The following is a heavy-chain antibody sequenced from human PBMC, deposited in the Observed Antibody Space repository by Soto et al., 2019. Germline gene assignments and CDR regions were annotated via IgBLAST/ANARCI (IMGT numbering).Heavy chain of an antibody. CDR1: GGSISSGGYY. J-gene: IGHJ6*02. V-gene: IGHV4-61*08. CDR2: IHYSGST. CDR3: ARARYQLLHPYYYGMDV. D-gene: IGHD2-2*01. Sequence: SETLSLTCTVSGGSISSGGYYWSWIRQHPGKGLEWIGYIHYSGSTKSNPSLKSRVTISVDTSRNQVSLKLSSVTAADSAVYFCARARYQLLHPYYYGMDVWGQGTTVTVSS.